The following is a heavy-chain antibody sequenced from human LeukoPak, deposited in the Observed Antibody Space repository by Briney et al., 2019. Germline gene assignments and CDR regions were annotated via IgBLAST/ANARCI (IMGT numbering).Heavy chain of an antibody. Sequence: GGSLRLSCAASGFIFSSYWMHWVRQAPGKGLVWVSRIKSDGSSTSYADFVKGRFTISRDNAKNTLYLQMNSLRVEDTAVYYCARVKGYDSSGPFDYWGQGTLVTVSS. CDR2: IKSDGSST. J-gene: IGHJ4*02. V-gene: IGHV3-74*01. D-gene: IGHD3-22*01. CDR3: ARVKGYDSSGPFDY. CDR1: GFIFSSYW.